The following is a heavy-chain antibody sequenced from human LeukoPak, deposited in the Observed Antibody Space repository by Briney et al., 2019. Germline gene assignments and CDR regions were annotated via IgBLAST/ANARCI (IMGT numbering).Heavy chain of an antibody. CDR2: IYYSGST. CDR3: AGSNPTAANIDY. V-gene: IGHV4-59*01. D-gene: IGHD6-13*01. Sequence: PSETLSLTCTVSGGSISGYYWSWIRQPPGKGLEWIGYIYYSGSTNYNPSLESRVTISVDTSKNQFSLKLSSVTAADTAVYYCAGSNPTAANIDYWGQGTLVTVSS. CDR1: GGSISGYY. J-gene: IGHJ4*02.